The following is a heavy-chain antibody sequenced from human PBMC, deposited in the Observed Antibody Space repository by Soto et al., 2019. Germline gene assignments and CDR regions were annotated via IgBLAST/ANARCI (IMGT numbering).Heavy chain of an antibody. CDR2: ISAYNGNT. J-gene: IGHJ5*02. CDR3: ARDGYYYGWGSYFNSGP. V-gene: IGHV1-18*01. CDR1: GYTFTSYG. D-gene: IGHD3-10*01. Sequence: ASVKVSCKASGYTFTSYGISWVRQAPGQRLGWMGWISAYNGNTNYAQKIQGRVTMTTDTSTSTAYMEMRSLRSDDTAVFYCARDGYYYGWGSYFNSGPWGQGTLVTVSS.